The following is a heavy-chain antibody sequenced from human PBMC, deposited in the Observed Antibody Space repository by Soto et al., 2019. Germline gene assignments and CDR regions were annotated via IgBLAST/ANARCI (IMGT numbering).Heavy chain of an antibody. Sequence: QVQLVQSGAEVKKPGSSVKVSCKASGGTFGSYAISWVRQAPGQGLEWMGGIIPMYGSTDYAQKFQGRVTITADKSTSTAYMEVSSLRSEDTAVYYCARGLSSYDSSNFDYWCQGTLVTVPS. D-gene: IGHD3-22*01. CDR3: ARGLSSYDSSNFDY. V-gene: IGHV1-69*06. CDR1: GGTFGSYA. CDR2: IIPMYGST. J-gene: IGHJ4*02.